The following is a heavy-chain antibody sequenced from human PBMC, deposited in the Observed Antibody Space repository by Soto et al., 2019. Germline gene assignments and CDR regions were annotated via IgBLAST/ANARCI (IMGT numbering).Heavy chain of an antibody. CDR1: GFTFVSYG. J-gene: IGHJ4*02. V-gene: IGHV3-74*01. D-gene: IGHD2-15*01. CDR2: INSDGSST. CDR3: VRTSLVVAAATREDY. Sequence: EVQLVESGGGLVKPGGSLRLSFAASGFTFVSYGMNWVRQPQGKGRCWVSRINSDGSSTSYADSVKGRFTISRDNAKNTLYPQMNSLRAEDTAVYYCVRTSLVVAAATREDYWGQGTLVTVSS.